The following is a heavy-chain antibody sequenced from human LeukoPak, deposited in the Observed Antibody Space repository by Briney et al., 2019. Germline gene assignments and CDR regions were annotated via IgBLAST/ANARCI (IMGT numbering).Heavy chain of an antibody. V-gene: IGHV1-8*02. CDR3: ARRGYGSGRRKDYYYYMDV. Sequence: GASVKVSCKASGYTFTSYGISWVRQAPGQGLEWMGWMNPNSGNTGYAQKFQGRVTMTRNTSISTAYMELSSLRSEDTAVYYCARRGYGSGRRKDYYYYMDVWGKGTTVTISS. D-gene: IGHD3-10*01. CDR1: GYTFTSYG. J-gene: IGHJ6*03. CDR2: MNPNSGNT.